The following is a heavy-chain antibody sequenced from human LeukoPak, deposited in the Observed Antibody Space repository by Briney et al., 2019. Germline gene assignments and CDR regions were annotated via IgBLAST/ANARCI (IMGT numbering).Heavy chain of an antibody. CDR3: ASQVVGAAFDP. J-gene: IGHJ5*02. D-gene: IGHD2-15*01. CDR1: GFTFSGYW. Sequence: PGGSLRLSCVASGFTFSGYWMHWVRLPPGKGLVWVSRIKSDGSMTNYADSVKGRFTISRDNAKNTLYLQMNSLRAEDTAVYYCASQVVGAAFDPWGQGTLVTVSS. CDR2: IKSDGSMT. V-gene: IGHV3-74*01.